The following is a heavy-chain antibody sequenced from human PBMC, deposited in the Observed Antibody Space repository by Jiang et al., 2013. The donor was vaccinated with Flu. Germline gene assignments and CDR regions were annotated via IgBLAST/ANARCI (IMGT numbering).Heavy chain of an antibody. D-gene: IGHD2-15*01. CDR3: ARTPRNYCSGGSCYSSYYYGMDV. J-gene: IGHJ6*02. CDR1: GFSLSTSGMC. V-gene: IGHV2-70*01. CDR2: IDWDDDK. Sequence: KPTQTLTLTCTFSGFSLSTSGMCVSWIRQPPGKALEWLALIDWDDDKYYSTSLKTRLTISKDTSKNQVVLTMTNMDPVDTATYYCARTPRNYCSGGSCYSSYYYGMDVWGQGTTVTVSS.